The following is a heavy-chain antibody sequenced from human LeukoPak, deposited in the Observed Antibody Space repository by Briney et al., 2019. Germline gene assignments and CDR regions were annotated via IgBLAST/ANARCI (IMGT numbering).Heavy chain of an antibody. Sequence: GSLRLSCAASGFTFINYAMTWVRQAPGKGLEWVSAIDPSGGGTYYADSVKGRFTISRDNSKNTLYLQMNSLRAEDTAVYYCAKRDRPCSGDCSAPYYFDYWGQGTLVTVSS. D-gene: IGHD2-21*02. CDR3: AKRDRPCSGDCSAPYYFDY. CDR1: GFTFINYA. CDR2: IDPSGGGT. J-gene: IGHJ4*02. V-gene: IGHV3-23*01.